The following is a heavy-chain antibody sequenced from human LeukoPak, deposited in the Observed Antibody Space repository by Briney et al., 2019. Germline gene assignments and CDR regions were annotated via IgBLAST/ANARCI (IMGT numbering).Heavy chain of an antibody. CDR3: AREVTYRMTGWFDP. V-gene: IGHV3-48*03. J-gene: IGHJ5*02. CDR2: ISSSGSTI. D-gene: IGHD4-11*01. CDR1: GFTFSSYE. Sequence: GGSLRLSCAASGFTFSSYEMNWVRQAPGKGLEWVSYISSSGSTIYYADSVKGRFTISRDNAKNSLYLQMNSLRAEDTAVYYCAREVTYRMTGWFDPWGQGTLVTVSS.